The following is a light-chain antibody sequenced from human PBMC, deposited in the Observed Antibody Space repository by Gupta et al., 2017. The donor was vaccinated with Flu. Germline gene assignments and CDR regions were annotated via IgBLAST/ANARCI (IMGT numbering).Light chain of an antibody. CDR3: GTWDSDRTAWV. CDR2: DNI. J-gene: IGLJ3*02. V-gene: IGLV1-51*01. CDR1: RSNIGNNY. Sequence: QSVLTQPPSVSAAPGQKVTISCSGSRSNIGNNYVSWYQQVPGTAPKLLIADNIHRPSGIPDRFSGSKSGTSATLGITGLQTGDEADYYCGTWDSDRTAWVFGGGTKLTVL.